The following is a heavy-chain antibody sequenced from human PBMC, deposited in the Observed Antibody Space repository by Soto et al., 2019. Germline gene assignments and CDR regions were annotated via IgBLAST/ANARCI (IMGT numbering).Heavy chain of an antibody. CDR1: CGSFSGYQ. V-gene: IGHV4-34*01. J-gene: IGHJ3*02. CDR3: ARNIPVGSGWYGLDAFGI. Sequence: SETLSLTCAVYCGSFSGYQWSWIRQTPGKGLEWIGEINDSGNINYNPSLKSRVTILLDTPKKQISLKLSSVTAADSAVYYCARNIPVGSGWYGLDAFGIWGQGTMVTVSS. CDR2: INDSGNI. D-gene: IGHD6-19*01.